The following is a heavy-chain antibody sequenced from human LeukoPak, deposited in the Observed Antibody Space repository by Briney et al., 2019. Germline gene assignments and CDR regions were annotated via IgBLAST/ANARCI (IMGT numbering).Heavy chain of an antibody. V-gene: IGHV1-69*13. CDR1: GGTFSSYA. Sequence: SVKVSCKASGGTFSSYAISWVRQAPGQGLEWMGGIIPIFGTANYAQKFQGRVTITADESTSTAYMELSSLRSEDTAVYYCARQGDYRSYYFDYWGQGALVTVSS. D-gene: IGHD4-17*01. CDR3: ARQGDYRSYYFDY. CDR2: IIPIFGTA. J-gene: IGHJ4*02.